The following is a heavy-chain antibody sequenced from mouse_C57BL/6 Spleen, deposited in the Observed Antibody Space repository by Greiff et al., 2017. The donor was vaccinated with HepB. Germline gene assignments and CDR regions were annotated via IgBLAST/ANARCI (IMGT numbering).Heavy chain of an antibody. CDR3: ARYMTGTGYYFDY. Sequence: EVQLQQSGGGLVQPGGSLSLSCAASGFTFTDYYMSWVRQPPGKALEWLGFIRNKANGYTTEYSASVKGRFTISRDNSQSILYLQMNALRAEDSATYYCARYMTGTGYYFDYWGQGTTLTVSS. D-gene: IGHD4-1*01. V-gene: IGHV7-3*01. CDR1: GFTFTDYY. J-gene: IGHJ2*01. CDR2: IRNKANGYTT.